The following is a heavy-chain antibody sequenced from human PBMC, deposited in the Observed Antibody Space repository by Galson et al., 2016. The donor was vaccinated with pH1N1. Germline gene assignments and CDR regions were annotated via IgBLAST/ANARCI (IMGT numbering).Heavy chain of an antibody. CDR1: GFNFIAYG. D-gene: IGHD3-9*01. CDR2: IKSDESNK. CDR3: AKGLGIDWAFDC. J-gene: IGHJ4*02. V-gene: IGHV3-30*02. Sequence: SLRLSCAASGFNFIAYGMHWVRQAPGKGLEWVASIKSDESNKYYADSVKGRLTISRDNSKNALYVQMNSLRAEDTAVYFCAKGLGIDWAFDCWGQGTLVTVSS.